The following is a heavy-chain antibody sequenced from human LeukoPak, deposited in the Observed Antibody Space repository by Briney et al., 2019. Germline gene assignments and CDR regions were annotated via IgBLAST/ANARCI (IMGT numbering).Heavy chain of an antibody. D-gene: IGHD6-13*01. Sequence: PGGSLRLSCAASGFTFSSYAMSWVRQAPGKGLEWVSAISGSGGSTYYADSVKGRFTISRDNSKNTLYLQMNSLRAEDTAVYYCAKLGAAAGRNRYVYWGQGTLVTVSS. CDR1: GFTFSSYA. CDR2: ISGSGGST. CDR3: AKLGAAAGRNRYVY. V-gene: IGHV3-23*01. J-gene: IGHJ4*02.